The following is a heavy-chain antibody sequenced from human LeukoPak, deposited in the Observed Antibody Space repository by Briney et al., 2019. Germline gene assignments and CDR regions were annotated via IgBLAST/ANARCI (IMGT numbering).Heavy chain of an antibody. Sequence: GGSLRLSCAPSGFPFSSYWMLWVRQAPGKGLVWVSRISGDGTIKTYADFVRGRFTISRDNTKNILYLQMNSLKVEDTATYFCSRSQFDYWGKGVLVTVSP. CDR3: SRSQFDY. V-gene: IGHV3-74*03. CDR1: GFPFSSYW. J-gene: IGHJ4*02. CDR2: ISGDGTIK.